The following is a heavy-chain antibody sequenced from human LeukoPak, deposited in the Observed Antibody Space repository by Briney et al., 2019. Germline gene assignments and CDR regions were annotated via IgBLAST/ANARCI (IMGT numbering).Heavy chain of an antibody. Sequence: GGSLRLSCAASGFIFDDYAMHWVRQAPGKGLEWVSGISWDSGIIGYADSVKGRFTVGRDNAKNSLYLQIDSLRPEDTALYYCVKDQTTVSLSGWFDPWGQGTLVTVSS. V-gene: IGHV3-9*01. CDR2: ISWDSGII. D-gene: IGHD4-17*01. J-gene: IGHJ5*02. CDR3: VKDQTTVSLSGWFDP. CDR1: GFIFDDYA.